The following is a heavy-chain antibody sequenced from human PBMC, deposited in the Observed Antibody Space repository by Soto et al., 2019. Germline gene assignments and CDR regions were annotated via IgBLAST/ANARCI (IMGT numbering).Heavy chain of an antibody. CDR2: ISTNGGNT. V-gene: IGHV3-64D*06. J-gene: IGHJ4*01. D-gene: IGHD3-9*01. CDR3: VKDRSSKSRYFGGDY. Sequence: GGSLRLSCSGTGFTFRSYDMHWVRQAPGKGLKYVSTISTNGGNTYYADSVKDRFIISRDNSENTLYLQMSSLRGDDMAVYYCVKDRSSKSRYFGGDYWGQGTLVTVSS. CDR1: GFTFRSYD.